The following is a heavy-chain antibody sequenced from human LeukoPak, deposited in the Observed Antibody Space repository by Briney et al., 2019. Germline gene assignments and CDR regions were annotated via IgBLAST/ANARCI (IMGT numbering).Heavy chain of an antibody. D-gene: IGHD3-22*01. Sequence: PGGSLRLSCAASGFTFSSYAMSWVRQAPGKGLEWVSAISDSGGSTYYADSVKGRFTISRDNSKNTLYLQMNSLRAEDTAVYYCAKSRARITMIVVIDYWGQGTLVTVSS. CDR3: AKSRARITMIVVIDY. J-gene: IGHJ4*02. CDR2: ISDSGGST. V-gene: IGHV3-23*01. CDR1: GFTFSSYA.